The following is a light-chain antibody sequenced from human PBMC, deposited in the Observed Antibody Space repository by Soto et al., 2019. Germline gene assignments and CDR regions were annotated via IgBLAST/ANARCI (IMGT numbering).Light chain of an antibody. J-gene: IGLJ2*01. CDR3: QSYDTTTVV. Sequence: NFMLTQPHSVSESPGKTVTISCTRSSGGIASNYVQWYQQRPGSAPTTVIYKNNQRPSRVPARFSGSTDGSSNSASLTISGLQIEDEADYYCQSYDTTTVVFGGGTKVTVL. CDR1: SGGIASNY. CDR2: KNN. V-gene: IGLV6-57*04.